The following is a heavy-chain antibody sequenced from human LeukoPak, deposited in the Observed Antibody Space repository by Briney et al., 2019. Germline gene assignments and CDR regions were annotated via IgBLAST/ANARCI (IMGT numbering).Heavy chain of an antibody. V-gene: IGHV3-48*02. J-gene: IGHJ5*02. CDR3: ARGYYCSGGTCYSNSWFGP. Sequence: GGSLRLSCAASGFTSTSYTMNWVRQAPGKGLEWVSHISSTSSTIYYADSVKGRFTISRDNAKSSLYLQMNSLRDEDTAVYYCARGYYCSGGTCYSNSWFGPWGQGTLVTVSS. CDR1: GFTSTSYT. D-gene: IGHD2-15*01. CDR2: ISSTSSTI.